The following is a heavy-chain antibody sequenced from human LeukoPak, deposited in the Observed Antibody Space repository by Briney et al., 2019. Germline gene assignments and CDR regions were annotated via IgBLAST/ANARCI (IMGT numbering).Heavy chain of an antibody. CDR1: GGSIASAGYY. V-gene: IGHV4-31*03. CDR3: ARAQYYYVSGSSGYFDY. J-gene: IGHJ4*02. Sequence: SQTLSLTCTVSGGSIASAGYYWSWIRQHPGKGLEWIGYIHYSGSAYYNPSLKSRITMSVDTSKNQFSLKLSSVTAADTAVYYCARAQYYYVSGSSGYFDYWGQGTLVTVSS. CDR2: IHYSGSA. D-gene: IGHD3-10*01.